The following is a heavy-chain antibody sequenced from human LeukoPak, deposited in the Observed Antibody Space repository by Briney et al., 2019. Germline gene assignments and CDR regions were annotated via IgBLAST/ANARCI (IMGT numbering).Heavy chain of an antibody. Sequence: GGSLKLSCTASGFTFSGSAIHWDRQSSGKGLEWVGQIDKKDKGYATATAYAASVKGRFTISRDDSINTAYLQMKSLKTEDTALYYSTRDSGTYNWFDPWGQGTLVTVSS. J-gene: IGHJ5*02. CDR2: IDKKDKGYATAT. D-gene: IGHD1-26*01. V-gene: IGHV3-73*01. CDR1: GFTFSGSA. CDR3: TRDSGTYNWFDP.